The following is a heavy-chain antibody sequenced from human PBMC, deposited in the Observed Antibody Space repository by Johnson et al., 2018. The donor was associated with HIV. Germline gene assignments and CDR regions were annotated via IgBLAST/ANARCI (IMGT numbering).Heavy chain of an antibody. V-gene: IGHV3-15*01. D-gene: IGHD5-12*01. J-gene: IGHJ3*02. CDR1: GFTFSNAW. CDR3: TTGLPSGKGAFDI. CDR2: IKSKTDGGTT. Sequence: VQLVESGGGLVKPGGSLRLSCAASGFTFSNAWMSWVRQAPGKGLEWVGRIKSKTDGGTTDYAAPVKGRFTISRDDSKNTLYLQMNSLKTEDTAVYYCTTGLPSGKGAFDIWGQGTMVTVSS.